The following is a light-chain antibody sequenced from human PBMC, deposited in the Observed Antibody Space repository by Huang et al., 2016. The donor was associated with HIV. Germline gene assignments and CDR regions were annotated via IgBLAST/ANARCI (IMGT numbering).Light chain of an antibody. V-gene: IGKV1-39*01. CDR2: TTS. CDR3: QQSYSTPFI. CDR1: QSISSY. J-gene: IGKJ3*01. Sequence: DIQMTQSPSSLSASVGDRVTITCRASQSISSYLNWFQQKPGKAPTLLIHTTSSLQTGVPSRFRGSGSGTDFTLTISSLQPEDFATYYCQQSYSTPFIFGPGTKVDLK.